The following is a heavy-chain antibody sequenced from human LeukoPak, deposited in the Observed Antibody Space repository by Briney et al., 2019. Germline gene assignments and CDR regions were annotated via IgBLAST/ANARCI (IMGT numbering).Heavy chain of an antibody. CDR1: GSTVSSNY. Sequence: GGSLRLSCAASGSTVSSNYMTWVRQAPGKGLEWVSVIYSGGNTYYADSVKGRFTISRDNSKNTLYLQMSSLRDEDTAVYYCARGTRVDSSGWYFFDYWGQGTLVTVSS. CDR2: IYSGGNT. V-gene: IGHV3-53*01. J-gene: IGHJ4*02. D-gene: IGHD6-19*01. CDR3: ARGTRVDSSGWYFFDY.